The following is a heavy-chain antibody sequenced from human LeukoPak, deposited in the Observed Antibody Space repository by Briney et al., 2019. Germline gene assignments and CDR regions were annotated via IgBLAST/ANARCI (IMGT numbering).Heavy chain of an antibody. Sequence: GRSLRLSCAASGFSFSSYGMHWVRQAPGKGLEWVAVIWYDGTNKYYANSVKGRFTISRDNSKNTLYLQMNSLRAEDTAVYYCARDQRGFSYSKYYFDYWGQGTLVTVSS. CDR1: GFSFSSYG. CDR3: ARDQRGFSYSKYYFDY. V-gene: IGHV3-33*01. J-gene: IGHJ4*02. CDR2: IWYDGTNK. D-gene: IGHD5-18*01.